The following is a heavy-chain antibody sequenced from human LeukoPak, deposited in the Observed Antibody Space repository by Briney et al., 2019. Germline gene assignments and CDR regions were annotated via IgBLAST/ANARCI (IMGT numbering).Heavy chain of an antibody. V-gene: IGHV3-66*01. J-gene: IGHJ4*01. CDR1: GVTISSNY. Sequence: GGSLRLSCAASGVTISSNYMSWVRQAPGKGLEWVSVINSGGSTYYADSVKGRFTISRDNSKNTLYLQMNSLRGEDTAVYYCARGGSTYFDSWGHGTLVTVSS. CDR3: ARGGSTYFDS. D-gene: IGHD3-16*01. CDR2: INSGGST.